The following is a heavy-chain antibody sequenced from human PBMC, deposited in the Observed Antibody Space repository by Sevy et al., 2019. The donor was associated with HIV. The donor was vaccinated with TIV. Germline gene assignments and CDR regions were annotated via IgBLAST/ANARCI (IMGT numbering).Heavy chain of an antibody. V-gene: IGHV3-30-3*01. J-gene: IGHJ4*02. D-gene: IGHD5-12*01. CDR2: ISYDGSNK. Sequence: GGSLRLSCAASGFTFSSYAMHWVRQAPGKGLEWVAVISYDGSNKYYADSVKGRFTISRDNSKNTLYLQMNSLRAEDTAVYYCARDWDSGYDYVGENDFDYWGQGTLVTVSS. CDR3: ARDWDSGYDYVGENDFDY. CDR1: GFTFSSYA.